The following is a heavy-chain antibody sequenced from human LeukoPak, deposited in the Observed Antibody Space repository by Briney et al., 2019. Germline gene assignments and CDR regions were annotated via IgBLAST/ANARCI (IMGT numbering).Heavy chain of an antibody. CDR1: GGSISSSSYY. Sequence: SETLSLTCTVSGGSISSSSYYWGWIRQPPGKGLEWIGSIYYSGSTYYNPSLKSRVTISVDTSKNRFSLKLSSVTAADTAVYYCAGGSGSSNWFDPWGQGTLVTVSS. J-gene: IGHJ5*02. CDR3: AGGSGSSNWFDP. CDR2: IYYSGST. D-gene: IGHD3-10*01. V-gene: IGHV4-39*01.